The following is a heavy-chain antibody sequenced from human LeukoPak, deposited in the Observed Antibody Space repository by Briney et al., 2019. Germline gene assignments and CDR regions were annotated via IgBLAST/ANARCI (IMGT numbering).Heavy chain of an antibody. V-gene: IGHV4-4*02. Sequence: SGTLSLTCAVSGGSISNNNWWGWVRQPPGKGLEWIGEIYHSGSPNYNPSLKSRVTISVDKSRNHFSLNLSSVTAADTAVYYCARVNINNWHSCDYWGQGTLVTVSS. CDR2: IYHSGSP. D-gene: IGHD1-1*01. J-gene: IGHJ4*02. CDR1: GGSISNNNW. CDR3: ARVNINNWHSCDY.